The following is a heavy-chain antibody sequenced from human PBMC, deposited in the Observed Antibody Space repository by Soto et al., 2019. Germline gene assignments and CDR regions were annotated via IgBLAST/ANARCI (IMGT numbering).Heavy chain of an antibody. Sequence: QVQLQQWGAGLLKPSETLSLTCAVYGGSFSGYYWSWIRQPPGKGLEWIGEINHSGSTNYNPSLKSRVTISVDTSKNQFSLKLSSVTAADTAVYYCARGQAIRSPQAYWGQGTLVTVSS. J-gene: IGHJ4*02. D-gene: IGHD2-2*02. CDR3: ARGQAIRSPQAY. CDR2: INHSGST. CDR1: GGSFSGYY. V-gene: IGHV4-34*01.